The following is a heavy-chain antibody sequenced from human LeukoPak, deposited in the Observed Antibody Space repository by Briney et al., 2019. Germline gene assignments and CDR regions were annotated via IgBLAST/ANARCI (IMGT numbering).Heavy chain of an antibody. CDR3: RSGDGYNYDY. CDR1: GGTFSSYA. CDR2: IIPIFGTA. V-gene: IGHV1-69*05. J-gene: IGHJ4*02. Sequence: SVKVSCKAPGGTFSSYAISWVRQAPGQGLEWMGGIIPIFGTANYAQKFQGRVTITTDESTSTAYMELSSLRSEDTAVYYCRSGDGYNYDYWGQGTLVTVSS. D-gene: IGHD5-24*01.